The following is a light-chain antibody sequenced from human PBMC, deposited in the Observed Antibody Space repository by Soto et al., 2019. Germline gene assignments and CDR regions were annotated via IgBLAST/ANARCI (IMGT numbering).Light chain of an antibody. CDR3: QQYGSSPPWFT. CDR1: QSVSSSY. Sequence: EIGLTQSPGTLSLSPGERATLSCRASQSVSSSYLAWYQQKPGQAPRLLIYGASSRATGIPDRFSGSGSGTDFTLTISRLEPEDFAVYYCQQYGSSPPWFTFGPGTKVDIK. CDR2: GAS. V-gene: IGKV3-20*01. J-gene: IGKJ3*01.